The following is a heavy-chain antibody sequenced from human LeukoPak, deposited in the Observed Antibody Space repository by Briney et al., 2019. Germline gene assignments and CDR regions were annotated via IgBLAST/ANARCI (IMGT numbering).Heavy chain of an antibody. D-gene: IGHD2-15*01. CDR1: GFTFRSYA. J-gene: IGHJ4*02. Sequence: PGRSLRLSCAASGFTFRSYAMHWVRQAPGKGLEWVEVISYDGSNKYYADSVKGRFTISRDNSKNTLYLRMNSLRAEDAAVYYCARDEGYCSGGNCYSNYWGQGTLVTVSS. V-gene: IGHV3-30-3*01. CDR3: ARDEGYCSGGNCYSNY. CDR2: ISYDGSNK.